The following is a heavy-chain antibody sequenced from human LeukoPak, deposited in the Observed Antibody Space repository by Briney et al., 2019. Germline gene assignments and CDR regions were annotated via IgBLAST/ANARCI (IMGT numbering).Heavy chain of an antibody. CDR1: GGSFTSYY. J-gene: IGHJ4*02. V-gene: IGHV4-59*01. Sequence: SETLSLTCSVSGGSFTSYYWSWIRQPPGKGPEWIGYIYNRGSTNYNPSLRSRVTMSVDTSKNQFSLTLSSVTAADTAVYYCARHHRHGSWVRGVVINEPFVYWGQGTLVTVSS. CDR2: IYNRGST. CDR3: ARHHRHGSWVRGVVINEPFVY. D-gene: IGHD3-3*01.